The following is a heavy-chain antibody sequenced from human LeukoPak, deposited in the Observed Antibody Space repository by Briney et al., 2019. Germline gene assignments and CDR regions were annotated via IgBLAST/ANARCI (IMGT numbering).Heavy chain of an antibody. CDR1: GGSISSGSYY. V-gene: IGHV4-61*02. Sequence: SQTLSLTCTVSGGSISSGSYYWSWIRQPAGKGLEWIGRIYTSGSTNYNPSLKSRVTISVDTSKNQFSLKLSSVTAADTAVYYCARDEGYYDSCFAHWGQGTLVTVSS. J-gene: IGHJ5*02. CDR2: IYTSGST. D-gene: IGHD3-3*01. CDR3: ARDEGYYDSCFAH.